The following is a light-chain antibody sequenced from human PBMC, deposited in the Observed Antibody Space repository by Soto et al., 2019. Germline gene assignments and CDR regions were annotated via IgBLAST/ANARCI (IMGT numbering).Light chain of an antibody. Sequence: IVLTQSSGTLSLSPGERATLSCRASQSVSSSYLAWYQQKPGQAPRLLIYGASSRATGIPDRFSGSGSGTDFTLTISRMEPEHFAVYYCQQYGSSPLTFGGGTKVDIK. CDR2: GAS. CDR3: QQYGSSPLT. CDR1: QSVSSSY. V-gene: IGKV3-20*01. J-gene: IGKJ4*01.